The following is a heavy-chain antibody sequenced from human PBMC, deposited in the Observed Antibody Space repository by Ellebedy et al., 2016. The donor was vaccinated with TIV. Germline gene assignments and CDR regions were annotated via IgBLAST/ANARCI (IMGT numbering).Heavy chain of an antibody. Sequence: MPSETLSLTCTVSADSISAGDYYWGWIRQSPGKGLEWIGSIYFSGSTSYNPSLKSRVTISVDTSKSHFSLRLNSVTAADTAIYYCARQYKWNDCRFDSWGQGILITVSS. CDR3: ARQYKWNDCRFDS. J-gene: IGHJ5*01. CDR2: IYFSGST. CDR1: ADSISAGDYY. V-gene: IGHV4-39*01. D-gene: IGHD1-1*01.